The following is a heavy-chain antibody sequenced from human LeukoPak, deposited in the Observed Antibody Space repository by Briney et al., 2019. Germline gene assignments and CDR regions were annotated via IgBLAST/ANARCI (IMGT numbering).Heavy chain of an antibody. V-gene: IGHV4-59*01. CDR3: ARYSYDSSGYYSNIDY. CDR1: GGSISSYY. CDR2: IYYSGST. Sequence: SETLSLTCTVSGGSISSYYWSWIRQPPGKGLEWIGYIYYSGSTNYNPSLKSRVTISVGTSKNQFSLKLSSVTAADTAVYYCARYSYDSSGYYSNIDYWGQGTLVTVSS. D-gene: IGHD3-22*01. J-gene: IGHJ4*02.